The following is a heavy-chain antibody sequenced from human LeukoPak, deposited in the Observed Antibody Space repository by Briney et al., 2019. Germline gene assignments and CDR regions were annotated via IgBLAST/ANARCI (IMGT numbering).Heavy chain of an antibody. J-gene: IGHJ5*02. CDR3: AREGEYYDILAGDYNVRWFDP. D-gene: IGHD3-9*01. V-gene: IGHV1-69*04. Sequence: SVKVSRKASGGTFSSYAISWVRQAPGQGLEWMGRIIPILGIANYAQKFQGRVTITADKSTGTAYMELSSLRSEDTAVYYCAREGEYYDILAGDYNVRWFDPWGQGTLVTVSS. CDR2: IIPILGIA. CDR1: GGTFSSYA.